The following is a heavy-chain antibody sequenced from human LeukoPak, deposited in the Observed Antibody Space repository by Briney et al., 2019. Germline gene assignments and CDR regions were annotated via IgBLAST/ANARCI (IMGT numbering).Heavy chain of an antibody. CDR2: ISYDGSNK. V-gene: IGHV3-30*18. D-gene: IGHD1-1*01. Sequence: GRSLRLSCAASGFTFSSYGMHWVRQAPGKGLEWEADISYDGSNKYYADSVKGRFTISRDNSKNTLYLQMNSLRAEDTAVYYCAKVGTTGTEYYFDYWGQGTLVTVSS. CDR3: AKVGTTGTEYYFDY. CDR1: GFTFSSYG. J-gene: IGHJ4*02.